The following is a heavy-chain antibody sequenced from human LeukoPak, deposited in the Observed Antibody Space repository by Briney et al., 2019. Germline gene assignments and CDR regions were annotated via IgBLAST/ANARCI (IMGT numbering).Heavy chain of an antibody. D-gene: IGHD3-10*01. J-gene: IGHJ5*02. CDR2: IYYSGST. CDR1: GGSISSYY. Sequence: SETLSLTCTVSGGSISSYYWSWIRQPPGKGLEWIGYIYYSGSTNYNPSLKSRVTISVDTSKNQFSLKLSSVTAADTAVYYCATLVGYNWFDPWGQGTLVTVSS. CDR3: ATLVGYNWFDP. V-gene: IGHV4-59*01.